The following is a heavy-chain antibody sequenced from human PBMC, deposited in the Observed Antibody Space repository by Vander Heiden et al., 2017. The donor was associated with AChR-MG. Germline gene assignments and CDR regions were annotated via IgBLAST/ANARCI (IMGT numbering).Heavy chain of an antibody. CDR1: GLTSSDYY. CDR3: ASASTGTRRGAFDI. V-gene: IGHV3-11*01. D-gene: IGHD4-17*01. J-gene: IGHJ3*02. Sequence: QVQPVESGGGLVKPGGSLRLYCAAPGLTSSDYYMGWIGQAPGKGLEWVSYISSSGSTIYYADAVKGRFTISRDNAKTSLYLQMNRMRAEDTAVYYFASASTGTRRGAFDIRGQGTMVTVSS. CDR2: ISSSGSTI.